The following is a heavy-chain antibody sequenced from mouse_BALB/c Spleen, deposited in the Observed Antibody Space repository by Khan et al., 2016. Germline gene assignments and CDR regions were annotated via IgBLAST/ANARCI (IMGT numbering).Heavy chain of an antibody. CDR3: ARDDGYYYFDY. J-gene: IGHJ2*01. Sequence: EVQLVESGGGLVQPGGSRKLSCAASGFTFSDYGMAWVRQAPGKGPEWVAFISNLAYSIYYADTVTGRFTISREKAKNTLYLEMSSLRSEDTAMYYCARDDGYYYFDYWGQGTTLTVSS. CDR1: GFTFSDYG. CDR2: ISNLAYSI. D-gene: IGHD2-3*01. V-gene: IGHV5-15*02.